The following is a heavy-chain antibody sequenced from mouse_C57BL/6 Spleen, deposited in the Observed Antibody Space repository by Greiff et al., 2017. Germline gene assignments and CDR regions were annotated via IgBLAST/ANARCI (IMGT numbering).Heavy chain of an antibody. V-gene: IGHV5-12*01. Sequence: EVQRVESGGGLVQPGGSLKLSCAASGFTFSDYYMYWVRQTPEKRLEWVAYISNGGGSTYYPDTVKGRFTISRDNAKNTRYLQMSRLKSEDTAMYYCARHEAMDYWGQGTSVTVSS. CDR3: ARHEAMDY. CDR1: GFTFSDYY. J-gene: IGHJ4*01. CDR2: ISNGGGST.